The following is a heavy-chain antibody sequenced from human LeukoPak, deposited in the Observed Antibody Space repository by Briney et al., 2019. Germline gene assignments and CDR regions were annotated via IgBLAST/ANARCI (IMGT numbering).Heavy chain of an antibody. Sequence: ASVKVSCKDSGYTLTELSMHWVRQAPGKGLEWMGGFDPEDGETIYAQKFQGRVTMTEDTSTDTAYMELSSLRSEDTAVYYCATDTYCSSTSCYAYWGQGTLVTVSS. CDR3: ATDTYCSSTSCYAY. V-gene: IGHV1-24*01. CDR2: FDPEDGET. J-gene: IGHJ4*02. CDR1: GYTLTELS. D-gene: IGHD2-2*01.